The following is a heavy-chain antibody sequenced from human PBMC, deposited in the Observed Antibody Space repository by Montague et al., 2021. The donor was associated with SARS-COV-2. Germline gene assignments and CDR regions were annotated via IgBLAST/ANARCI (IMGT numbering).Heavy chain of an antibody. Sequence: SETLSLTCAVSGGSISSTTNFWAWLRQPPGKEPEWVGSIFFRGNTYSNPSLKIRVTTSVDTSNNQFSLRLTSMTAADTAVYFCARVSGGGSLYPFFDSWSQGTLVTVSS. J-gene: IGHJ4*02. CDR1: GGSISSTTNF. V-gene: IGHV4-39*07. D-gene: IGHD2-8*01. CDR3: ARVSGGGSLYPFFDS. CDR2: IFFRGNT.